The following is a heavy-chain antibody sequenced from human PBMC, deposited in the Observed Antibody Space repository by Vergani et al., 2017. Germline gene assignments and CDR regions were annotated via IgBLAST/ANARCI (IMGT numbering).Heavy chain of an antibody. CDR2: IVVGSGNT. CDR3: AAQGVRNNWNYVLNDAFDI. Sequence: QMQLVQSGPEVKKPGTSVKVSCKASGFTFTSSAVQWVRQARGQRLEWIGWIVVGSGNTNYAQTFQERVTITRDMSTNTAYMELSSLRSEDTAVYYCAAQGVRNNWNYVLNDAFDIWGQGTMVTVSS. J-gene: IGHJ3*02. V-gene: IGHV1-58*01. CDR1: GFTFTSSA. D-gene: IGHD1-7*01.